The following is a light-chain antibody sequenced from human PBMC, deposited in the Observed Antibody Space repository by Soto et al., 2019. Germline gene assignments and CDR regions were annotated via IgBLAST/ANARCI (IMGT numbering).Light chain of an antibody. V-gene: IGLV2-8*01. Sequence: QSALTQPPSASGSPGQSVTISCTGTKSDIGVYDFVSWYQHHPGKAPRLIIYEVVQRPSGVPDRFSGSKSGNTASLTVSGLQAADEADYFCAAWDDSLQGWVFGGGTKLTVL. J-gene: IGLJ3*02. CDR3: AAWDDSLQGWV. CDR1: KSDIGVYDF. CDR2: EVV.